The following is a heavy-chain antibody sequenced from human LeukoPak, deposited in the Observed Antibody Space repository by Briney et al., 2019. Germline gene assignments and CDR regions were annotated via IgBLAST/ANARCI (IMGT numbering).Heavy chain of an antibody. J-gene: IGHJ2*01. Sequence: SETLSLTCTVSGGSISSSSYYWGWIRQPPGKGRECIGSIYYSGSTYYNPSLKSRVTISVDTSKNQFSLKLSSVTAADTAVYYCARQDSSRYSFSSVWYFDLWGRGTLFTVSS. D-gene: IGHD3-22*01. CDR2: IYYSGST. CDR1: GGSISSSSYY. V-gene: IGHV4-39*01. CDR3: ARQDSSRYSFSSVWYFDL.